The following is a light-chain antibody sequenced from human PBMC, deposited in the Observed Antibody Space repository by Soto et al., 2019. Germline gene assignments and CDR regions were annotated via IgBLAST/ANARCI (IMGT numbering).Light chain of an antibody. CDR2: EGT. CDR3: YSYAGENLYV. J-gene: IGLJ1*01. CDR1: SSDVGSYNL. Sequence: QSVLTQPASVSASPGQSTTIPWTGTSSDVGSYNLVSWLQQHPGKVPKLLIYEGTKRPSGLSDRFSGSKSGNTASLTISGLQAEDEADYYCYSYAGENLYVFGTGTKVTVL. V-gene: IGLV2-23*01.